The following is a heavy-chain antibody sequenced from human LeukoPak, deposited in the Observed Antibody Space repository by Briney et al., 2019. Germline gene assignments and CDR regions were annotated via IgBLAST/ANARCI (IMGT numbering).Heavy chain of an antibody. CDR3: VRETPIAVAGTIYFYFYMDV. J-gene: IGHJ6*03. Sequence: PGGSLRLSCAASGFTFDDYAMHWVRQAPGKGLEWVSLISWDGGSTYYADSVRGRFTISRDNAKNSLYLQMSSLRAEDTALYYCVRETPIAVAGTIYFYFYMDVWGKGTTVTVSS. CDR2: ISWDGGST. CDR1: GFTFDDYA. V-gene: IGHV3-43D*03. D-gene: IGHD6-19*01.